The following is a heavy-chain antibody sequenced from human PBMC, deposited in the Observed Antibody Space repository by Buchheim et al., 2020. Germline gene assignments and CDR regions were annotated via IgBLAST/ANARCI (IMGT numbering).Heavy chain of an antibody. CDR3: ARDDISTGYQSYYYYGMDV. V-gene: IGHV1-69*02. CDR2: IIPILGIA. Sequence: QVQLVQSGAEVKKPGSSVKVSCKASGGTFSSYTISWVRQAPGQGLEWMGRIIPILGIANYAQKFQGRVTITADKSTSTAYMELSSLRSEDTAVYYCARDDISTGYQSYYYYGMDVWGQGTT. CDR1: GGTFSSYT. D-gene: IGHD3-9*01. J-gene: IGHJ6*02.